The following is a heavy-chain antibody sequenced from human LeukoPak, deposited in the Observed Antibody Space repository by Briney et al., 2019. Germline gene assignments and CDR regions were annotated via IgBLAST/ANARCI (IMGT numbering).Heavy chain of an antibody. CDR2: ISWDGGST. CDR3: ARSLVVGATYPYH. J-gene: IGHJ5*02. Sequence: GGSLRLSCAASGFTFDDYAMHWVRQAPGKGLEWVSLISWDGGSTYYADSVKGRFTISRDNSKNSLYLQLNSLRAEDTAVYYCARSLVVGATYPYHWGQGTLVTVSS. V-gene: IGHV3-43D*03. CDR1: GFTFDDYA. D-gene: IGHD1-26*01.